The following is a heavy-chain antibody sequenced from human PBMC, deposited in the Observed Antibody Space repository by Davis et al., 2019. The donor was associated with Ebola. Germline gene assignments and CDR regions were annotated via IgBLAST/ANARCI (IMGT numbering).Heavy chain of an antibody. V-gene: IGHV3-48*03. Sequence: GGSLRLSCAASGFTFSSYEMNWVRQAPGKGLEWVSYISSSSSTIYYADSVKGRFTISRDNAKNSLYLQMNSLRAEDTAVYYCARGDTVTTFYYYYGMDVWGQGTTVTVSS. J-gene: IGHJ6*02. CDR1: GFTFSSYE. CDR2: ISSSSSTI. D-gene: IGHD4-17*01. CDR3: ARGDTVTTFYYYYGMDV.